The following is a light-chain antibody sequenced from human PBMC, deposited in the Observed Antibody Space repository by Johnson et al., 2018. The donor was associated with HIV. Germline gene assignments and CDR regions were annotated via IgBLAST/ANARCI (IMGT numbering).Light chain of an antibody. Sequence: QSVLTQPPSVSAAPGQKVTISCYGTSSNIGNHYVSWYQQLPGTAPKLLIYDNNKRPSGIPDRFSGSKSGTSATLGITGLQTGDEADYYCGTWDSSLGKVFGTGTKVTVL. CDR1: SSNIGNHY. CDR3: GTWDSSLGKV. V-gene: IGLV1-51*01. CDR2: DNN. J-gene: IGLJ1*01.